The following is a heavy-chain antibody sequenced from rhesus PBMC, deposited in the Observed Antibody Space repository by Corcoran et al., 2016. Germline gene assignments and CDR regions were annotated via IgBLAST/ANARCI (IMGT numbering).Heavy chain of an antibody. J-gene: IGHJ6*01. CDR1: GFTFRRYG. Sequence: VQLLESGGGLVQPGGSLRLSGAASGFTFRRYGMHWVRQAAGKGLEWIGYIYGSGSCTNYNPSLKSRVTLSVDTSKNQLSLKLSSVTAADTAVYFCARDKGIAGTGGGLDSWGQGVVVTVSS. V-gene: IGHV4S11*01. CDR2: IYGSGSCT. CDR3: ARDKGIAGTGGGLDS. D-gene: IGHD1-14*01.